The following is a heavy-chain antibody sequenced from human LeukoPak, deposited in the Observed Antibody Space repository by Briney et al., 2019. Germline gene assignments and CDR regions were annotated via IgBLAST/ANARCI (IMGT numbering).Heavy chain of an antibody. Sequence: SETLSLTCAVYGGSFSGYYWSWIRQPPGKGLEWIGGINHSGSTNYNPSLKSRVTISVDTSKNQFSLKLSSVTAADTAVYYCARSSRARAFDIWGQGTMVTVSS. D-gene: IGHD2-2*01. V-gene: IGHV4-34*01. CDR3: ARSSRARAFDI. CDR1: GGSFSGYY. CDR2: INHSGST. J-gene: IGHJ3*02.